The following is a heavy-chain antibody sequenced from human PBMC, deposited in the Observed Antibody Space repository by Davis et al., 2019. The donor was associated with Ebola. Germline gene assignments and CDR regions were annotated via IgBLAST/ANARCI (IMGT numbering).Heavy chain of an antibody. Sequence: MPSETLSLTCTASGGSISSGGYYWSWIRQPPGKGLEWIGYIYYSGSTYYNPSLRSRVTISLDTSKNQFSLKLSSVTAADTAVYYCARGGWYAPYYYYYYGMDVWGQGTTVTVSS. CDR2: IYYSGST. J-gene: IGHJ6*02. D-gene: IGHD6-19*01. CDR1: GGSISSGGYY. V-gene: IGHV4-61*08. CDR3: ARGGWYAPYYYYYYGMDV.